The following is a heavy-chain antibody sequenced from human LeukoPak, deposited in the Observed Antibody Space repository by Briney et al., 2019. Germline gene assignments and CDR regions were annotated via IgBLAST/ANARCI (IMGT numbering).Heavy chain of an antibody. CDR1: GGSISSYY. J-gene: IGHJ3*02. D-gene: IGHD4-23*01. CDR2: IYYSGST. Sequence: PSETLSLTCTVSGGSISSYYWSWIRQPPGKGLEWIGYIYYSGSTNYNPSLKSRVTISVDTSKNQFSLKLSSVTAADTAVYYCARPASYGGNPYDAFDIWGQGTMVTVSS. CDR3: ARPASYGGNPYDAFDI. V-gene: IGHV4-59*08.